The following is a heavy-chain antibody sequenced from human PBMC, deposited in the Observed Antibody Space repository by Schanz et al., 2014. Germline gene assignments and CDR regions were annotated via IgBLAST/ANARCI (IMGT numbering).Heavy chain of an antibody. J-gene: IGHJ3*02. CDR1: GYTFNNYT. CDR2: FIPILDVG. D-gene: IGHD2-2*01. Sequence: QVQLVQSGAEVKQPGSSVKVSCKASGYTFNNYTYVMIWVRQAPGQGLEWMVRFIPILDVGNYAQQFQGRVTFTADKSTSTAYMELSSLRYEDTALYYCAKGTMPGTFDIWGQGTMVTVSS. V-gene: IGHV1-69*02. CDR3: AKGTMPGTFDI.